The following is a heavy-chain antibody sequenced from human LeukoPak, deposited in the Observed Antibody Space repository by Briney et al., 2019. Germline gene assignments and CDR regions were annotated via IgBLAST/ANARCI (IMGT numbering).Heavy chain of an antibody. J-gene: IGHJ4*02. CDR3: SRSDFRSGYGKSFDY. CDR1: GYSITSGYY. CDR2: INHSGNT. Sequence: PSETLSLTCTVSGYSITSGYYWGWVRQPPGRGLEWFGTINHSGNTYYTPSLTSRVTMSVDTSKNQYSLNMTSVTAVESAVYICSRSDFRSGYGKSFDYWGQGTLVTVSS. V-gene: IGHV4-38-2*02. D-gene: IGHD3-3*01.